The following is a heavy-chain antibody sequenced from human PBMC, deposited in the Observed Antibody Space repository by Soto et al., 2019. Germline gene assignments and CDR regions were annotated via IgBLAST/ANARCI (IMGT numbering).Heavy chain of an antibody. CDR1: GFTFSSYG. CDR3: AKEWFGEWSPDY. J-gene: IGHJ4*02. Sequence: GESLKISCAASGFTFSSYGMHWVRQAPGKGLEWVAVISYDGSNKYYADSVKGRFTISRDNSKNTLYLQMNSLRAEDTAVYYCAKEWFGEWSPDYWGQGTLVTVSS. D-gene: IGHD3-10*01. CDR2: ISYDGSNK. V-gene: IGHV3-30*18.